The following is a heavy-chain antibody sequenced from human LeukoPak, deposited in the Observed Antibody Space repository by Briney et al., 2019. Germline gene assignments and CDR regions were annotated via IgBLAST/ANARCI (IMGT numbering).Heavy chain of an antibody. V-gene: IGHV1-46*01. CDR2: INPSGGST. D-gene: IGHD6-13*01. Sequence: ASVKVSCKASGYTFTSYYMHWVRQAPGQGLEWMGIINPSGGSTSYAQKFQGRVTMTRDTSTSTVYMELSSLRSEDTAVYYCARDPQAAAGMTEYYFDYWGQGTLVTASS. CDR3: ARDPQAAAGMTEYYFDY. J-gene: IGHJ4*02. CDR1: GYTFTSYY.